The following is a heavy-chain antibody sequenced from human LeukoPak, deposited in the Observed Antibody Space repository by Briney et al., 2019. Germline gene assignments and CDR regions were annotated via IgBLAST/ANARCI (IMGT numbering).Heavy chain of an antibody. V-gene: IGHV4-59*01. Sequence: SETLSLTCTVSGGSISSYYWSWIRQPPGKGLEWIGYIYYSGSTNYNPSLKSRVTISVDTSKNQFSLKLSSVTAADTAVYYCARETNWGNTVWGQGTLVTVSS. CDR2: IYYSGST. J-gene: IGHJ4*02. CDR3: ARETNWGNTV. CDR1: GGSISSYY. D-gene: IGHD7-27*01.